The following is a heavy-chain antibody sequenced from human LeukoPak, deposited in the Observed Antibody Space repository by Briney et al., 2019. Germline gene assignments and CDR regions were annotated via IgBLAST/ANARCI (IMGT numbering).Heavy chain of an antibody. Sequence: PGGSLRLSCAASGFTFSSYAMNWVRQGPGKGLEWVSGISASGGTAYYADSMKGRFTISRDNSKGTLFLQLNSLRAEDTAVYYCAKASSYGSMSYDFDSWGQGTLVTVSS. CDR3: AKASSYGSMSYDFDS. CDR2: ISASGGTA. D-gene: IGHD3-10*01. J-gene: IGHJ4*02. V-gene: IGHV3-23*01. CDR1: GFTFSSYA.